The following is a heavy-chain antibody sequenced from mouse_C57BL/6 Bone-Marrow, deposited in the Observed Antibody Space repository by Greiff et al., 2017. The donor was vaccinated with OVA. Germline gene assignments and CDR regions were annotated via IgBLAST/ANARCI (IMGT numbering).Heavy chain of an antibody. CDR2: IDPEDGET. CDR1: GFNIKDYY. V-gene: IGHV14-2*01. D-gene: IGHD1-1*01. J-gene: IGHJ4*01. CDR3: ASGYGSSYGDYAMDY. Sequence: VQLQQSGAELVKPGASVKLSCTASGFNIKDYYMHWVKQRTEQGLEWIGRIDPEDGETKYAPKFQGKATITADTSSNTAYLQLSSLTSEDTAVYYCASGYGSSYGDYAMDYWGQGTSVTVSS.